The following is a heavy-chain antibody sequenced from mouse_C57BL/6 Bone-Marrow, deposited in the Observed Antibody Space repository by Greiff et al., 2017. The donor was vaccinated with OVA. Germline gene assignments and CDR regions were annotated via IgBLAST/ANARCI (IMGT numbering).Heavy chain of an antibody. Sequence: EVKLVESGGGLAKPGGSLKLSCAASGFTFSSYAMSWVRQTPEKRLEWVATISDGGSYTYYPDNVKGRFTISRDNAKNNLYLQMSHLKSEDTAMYYCARYDYDYFDYWGQGTTLTVSS. V-gene: IGHV5-4*03. CDR2: ISDGGSYT. CDR3: ARYDYDYFDY. CDR1: GFTFSSYA. J-gene: IGHJ2*01. D-gene: IGHD2-4*01.